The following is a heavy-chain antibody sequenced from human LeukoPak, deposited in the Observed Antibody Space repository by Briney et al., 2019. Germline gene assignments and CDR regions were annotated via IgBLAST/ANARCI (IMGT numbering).Heavy chain of an antibody. CDR2: INHSGST. Sequence: PSETLSLTCAVYGGSFSGYYWSWIRQPPGKGLEWIGEINHSGSTNYNPSPKSRVTISVDTSKNQFSLKLSSVTAADTAVYYCARGGRMTTMRGYYYYYYGMDVWGQGTTVTVSS. CDR3: ARGGRMTTMRGYYYYYYGMDV. CDR1: GGSFSGYY. J-gene: IGHJ6*02. V-gene: IGHV4-34*01. D-gene: IGHD4-4*01.